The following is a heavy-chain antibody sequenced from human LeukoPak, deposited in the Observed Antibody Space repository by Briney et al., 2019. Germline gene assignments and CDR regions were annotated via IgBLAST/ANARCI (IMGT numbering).Heavy chain of an antibody. Sequence: GGSLRLSCAASGFTFSNSAMSWVRQAPGKGLEWVAAISDTGRLSYCADSVNGRFTISRDNSKNTLYLQMNSLRAEDTAVYYCARDGVSYYDSSGYPENWFDPWGQGTLVTVSS. CDR1: GFTFSNSA. CDR3: ARDGVSYYDSSGYPENWFDP. CDR2: ISDTGRLS. V-gene: IGHV3-23*01. J-gene: IGHJ5*02. D-gene: IGHD3-22*01.